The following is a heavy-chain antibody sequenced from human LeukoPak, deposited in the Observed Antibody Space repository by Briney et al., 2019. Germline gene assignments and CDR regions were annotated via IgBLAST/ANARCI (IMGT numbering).Heavy chain of an antibody. J-gene: IGHJ4*02. CDR2: IYYSGST. Sequence: SETLSLTCTVSGVSVSSGSYYWSWIRQPPGKGLEWIGYIYYSGSTNYNPSLKSRVTISVDTSKNQFSLKLSSVTAADTAVYYCARDIGAAAGTPYYFDYWGQGTLVTVSS. V-gene: IGHV4-61*01. D-gene: IGHD6-13*01. CDR1: GVSVSSGSYY. CDR3: ARDIGAAAGTPYYFDY.